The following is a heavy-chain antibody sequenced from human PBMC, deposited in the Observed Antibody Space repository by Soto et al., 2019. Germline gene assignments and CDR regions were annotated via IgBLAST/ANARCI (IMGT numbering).Heavy chain of an antibody. V-gene: IGHV3-15*01. CDR2: IKSKIDGGTT. Sequence: EVQLVESGGGLVKPGRSLRLSCGASGFTVTNTWMSWVRQAPGKGLEWVGRIKSKIDGGTTDYAAPVKDRFIISRDDSKNTLFLQMNSLKTEDTAVYYCTTGPWEQRPRGYWGQGTLVTVSS. CDR3: TTGPWEQRPRGY. D-gene: IGHD6-25*01. J-gene: IGHJ4*02. CDR1: GFTVTNTW.